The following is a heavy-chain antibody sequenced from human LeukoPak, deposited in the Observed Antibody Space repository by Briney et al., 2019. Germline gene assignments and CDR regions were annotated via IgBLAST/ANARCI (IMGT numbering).Heavy chain of an antibody. Sequence: GGSLRLSCAASGFSFDDYTLHWVRQAPGKGLEWVSLITRDGISTFYADSVKARFTISRDKSKNSLYLQMNSLRTEDTALYYCATERLQYFDYWGQGILVTVSS. CDR2: ITRDGIST. V-gene: IGHV3-43*01. CDR1: GFSFDDYT. J-gene: IGHJ4*02. CDR3: ATERLQYFDY.